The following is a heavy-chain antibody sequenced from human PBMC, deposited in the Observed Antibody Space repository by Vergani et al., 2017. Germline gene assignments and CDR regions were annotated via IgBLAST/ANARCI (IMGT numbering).Heavy chain of an antibody. CDR2: ISSSGSTI. CDR1: GFTFSSYE. D-gene: IGHD6-13*01. V-gene: IGHV3-48*03. Sequence: EVQLVESGGGLVQPGGSLRLSCAASGFTFSSYEMNWVRQAPGTGLEWVSYISSSGSTIYYADSVKGRFTISRDNAKNSLYLQMNSLRAEDTAVYYCARDRAAASGAFDIWGQGTMVTVSS. CDR3: ARDRAAASGAFDI. J-gene: IGHJ3*02.